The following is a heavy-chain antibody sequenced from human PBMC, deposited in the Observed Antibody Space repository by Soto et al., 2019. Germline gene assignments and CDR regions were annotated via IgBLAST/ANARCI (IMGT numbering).Heavy chain of an antibody. D-gene: IGHD3-10*01. CDR1: GGSISSGDYY. Sequence: QVQLQESGPGLVKPSQTLSLTCTVSGGSISSGDYYWSWIRQPPGKGLEWIGYIYYSGSTYYNPSLKSRVTISVDTSKTQFSLKLSSVTAADTAVYYCARGELLWFGELFPRHFDYWGQGTLVTVSS. V-gene: IGHV4-30-4*01. CDR2: IYYSGST. CDR3: ARGELLWFGELFPRHFDY. J-gene: IGHJ4*02.